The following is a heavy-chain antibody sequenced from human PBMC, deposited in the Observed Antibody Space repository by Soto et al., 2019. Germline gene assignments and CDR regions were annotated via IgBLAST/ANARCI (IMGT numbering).Heavy chain of an antibody. CDR1: GFTLNSFF. CDR3: VRDQVSRGYSVFNL. V-gene: IGHV3-74*01. D-gene: IGHD3-22*01. Sequence: PGGSLRLSCAASGFTLNSFFMHWVRQAPGKGLMWVSRISNDGSSTTYADSVKGRFTISRDNARNTLYLQLNSLRADDAAVYFCVRDQVSRGYSVFNLWGQGAQVTVSS. J-gene: IGHJ5*02. CDR2: ISNDGSST.